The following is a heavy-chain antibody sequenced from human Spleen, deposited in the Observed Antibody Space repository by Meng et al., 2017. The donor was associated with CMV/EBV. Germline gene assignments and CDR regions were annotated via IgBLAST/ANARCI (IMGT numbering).Heavy chain of an antibody. Sequence: GESLKISCAVSGFTFSVYNMPWVRQAPGKGLEWVAVISYDGSNKNYADSVKGRFTISRDNSKSTLFLQLNSLKVEDTGVYYCARSQWAYDRSGYYGEDSMDVWGQGTTVTVSS. D-gene: IGHD3-22*01. CDR2: ISYDGSNK. CDR1: GFTFSVYN. CDR3: ARSQWAYDRSGYYGEDSMDV. V-gene: IGHV3-30-3*01. J-gene: IGHJ6*02.